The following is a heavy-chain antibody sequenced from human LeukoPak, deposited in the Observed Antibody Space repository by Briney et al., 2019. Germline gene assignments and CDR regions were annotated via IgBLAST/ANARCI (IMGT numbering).Heavy chain of an antibody. CDR2: MNPNNGNT. D-gene: IGHD2-2*02. CDR3: VRDGEGAAISVNYWFDP. Sequence: GGSVKVSCKASGYTFTSYDINWVRQASGQGLEWVGWMNPNNGNTGYAQKFQGRVTMTRDTSISTAYMELRGLRSEDTAVYYCVRDGEGAAISVNYWFDPWGQGTLVTVSS. CDR1: GYTFTSYD. J-gene: IGHJ5*02. V-gene: IGHV1-8*01.